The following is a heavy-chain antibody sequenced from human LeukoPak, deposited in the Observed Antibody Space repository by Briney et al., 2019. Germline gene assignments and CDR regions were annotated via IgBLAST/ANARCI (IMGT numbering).Heavy chain of an antibody. CDR2: ISAYNGYT. CDR1: DYTFTSYG. Sequence: ASVKVSCKASDYTFTSYGISWVRQAPGQGLEWMGWISAYNGYTKYAEKLQGRVTMTTDTSTSTAYMELRSLRSDDTAVYYCARAKYDSSGYYWFDPWGQGTLVTVSS. V-gene: IGHV1-18*01. CDR3: ARAKYDSSGYYWFDP. D-gene: IGHD3-22*01. J-gene: IGHJ5*02.